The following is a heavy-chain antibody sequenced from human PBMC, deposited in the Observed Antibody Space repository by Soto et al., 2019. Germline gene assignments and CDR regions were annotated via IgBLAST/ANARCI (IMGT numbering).Heavy chain of an antibody. CDR2: MSYDGART. D-gene: IGHD4-17*01. CDR1: GFTFTSFT. V-gene: IGHV3-30-3*01. Sequence: QVQLVESGGGVVQPGGSLSLSCATSGFTFTSFTMHWVRQAPGKGLEWIAVMSYDGARTDYADAVKGRFTITSDTSKNTLYLKMNNLRPDDTAMYYCARDRPYGDPNWFDPWGQGTLVTVSS. CDR3: ARDRPYGDPNWFDP. J-gene: IGHJ5*02.